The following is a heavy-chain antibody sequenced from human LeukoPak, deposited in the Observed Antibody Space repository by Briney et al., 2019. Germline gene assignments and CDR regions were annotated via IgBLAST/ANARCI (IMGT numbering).Heavy chain of an antibody. CDR2: ISTYNGNT. CDR1: GYTFTSYL. J-gene: IGHJ5*02. CDR3: ARQKIGDYIGGRLNHWFDP. V-gene: IGHV1-18*01. Sequence: GASVKVSCEASGYTFTSYLINWVRQAPGHGLDWMGWISTYNGNTTYAQNFQGRLTMTTDTPTSTAFMELRNLRSDDTAVYYCARQKIGDYIGGRLNHWFDPWGQGTLVTVSS. D-gene: IGHD4-17*01.